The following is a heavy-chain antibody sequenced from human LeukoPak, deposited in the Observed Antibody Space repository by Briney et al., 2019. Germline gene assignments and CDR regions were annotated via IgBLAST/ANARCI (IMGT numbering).Heavy chain of an antibody. CDR2: IKQDGSEK. D-gene: IGHD3-10*01. J-gene: IGHJ6*04. Sequence: PGGSLRLSCAASGFSFSSFWMSWVRQAPGKGLEWVAKIKQDGSEKDYVDSVKGRFTISRDNANKSLYLQMNSLRAEDTAVYYCARDPLSRYYGSGSYPAFWGKGTTVTVSS. CDR1: GFSFSSFW. CDR3: ARDPLSRYYGSGSYPAF. V-gene: IGHV3-7*01.